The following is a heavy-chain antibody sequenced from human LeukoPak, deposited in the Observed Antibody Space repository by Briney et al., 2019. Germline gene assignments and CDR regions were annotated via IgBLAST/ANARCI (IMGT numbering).Heavy chain of an antibody. D-gene: IGHD3-9*01. CDR3: TTDQNDILTVFMRY. CDR2: IKSKTDGGTT. J-gene: IGHJ4*02. V-gene: IGHV3-15*01. Sequence: TPGGSLRLSCAASGFTFSNAWMSWVRQAPGKGLEWVGRIKSKTDGGTTDYAAPVKGRFTISRDDSKNTLYLQMNSLKTEDTAVYYCTTDQNDILTVFMRYWGQGTLVTVSS. CDR1: GFTFSNAW.